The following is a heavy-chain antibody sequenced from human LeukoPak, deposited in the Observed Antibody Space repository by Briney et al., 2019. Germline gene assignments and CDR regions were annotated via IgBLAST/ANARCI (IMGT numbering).Heavy chain of an antibody. Sequence: SETLSLTCAVYGGSFSGYYWSWIRQPPGKGLEWIGETNHSGSTNYNPSLKSRVTISVDTSKNQFSLKLSSVTAADTAVYYCARATDYGGNPIDYWGQGTLVTVSS. J-gene: IGHJ4*02. CDR2: TNHSGST. D-gene: IGHD4-23*01. CDR1: GGSFSGYY. V-gene: IGHV4-34*01. CDR3: ARATDYGGNPIDY.